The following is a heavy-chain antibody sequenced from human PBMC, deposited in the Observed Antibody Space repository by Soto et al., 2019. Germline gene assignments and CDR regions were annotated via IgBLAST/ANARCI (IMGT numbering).Heavy chain of an antibody. CDR3: AGARILVVPAAMGRGLYYGMDV. Sequence: PSETLSLTCAVSGGSISSSNWWSWGSQPPGKGLEGIGEIYHSGSTNYNPSRKRRVTTSVDKPKNQFSLKQSSVIAADTAVYYCAGARILVVPAAMGRGLYYGMDVWGQGTTVTVSS. D-gene: IGHD2-2*01. CDR1: GGSISSSNW. J-gene: IGHJ6*02. CDR2: IYHSGST. V-gene: IGHV4-4*02.